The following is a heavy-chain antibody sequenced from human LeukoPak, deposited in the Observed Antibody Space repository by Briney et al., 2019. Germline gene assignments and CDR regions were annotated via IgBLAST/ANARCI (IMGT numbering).Heavy chain of an antibody. J-gene: IGHJ6*02. Sequence: PGGSLRLSCAASGFTFSSYSMNWVRQAPGKELEWVSYISSSSSTIYYADSVKGRFTISRDNAKNSLYLQMNSLRTEDTAVYYCARGDSGSYSVYYYYGMDVWGQGTTVTVSS. D-gene: IGHD1-26*01. CDR1: GFTFSSYS. V-gene: IGHV3-48*04. CDR3: ARGDSGSYSVYYYYGMDV. CDR2: ISSSSSTI.